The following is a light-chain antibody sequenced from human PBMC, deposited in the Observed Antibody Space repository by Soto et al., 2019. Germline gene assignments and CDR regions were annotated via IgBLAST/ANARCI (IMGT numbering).Light chain of an antibody. CDR2: EVT. Sequence: QSALTQPASVSGSPRQSITISCTGTSSDVGGYNYVSWYQQHPGKAPKLMIYEVTNRPSGVSNRFSASKSGNTASLTISGLQAEDEADYYCSSYTSSSTLLYVFGTGTKLTVL. CDR3: SSYTSSSTLLYV. V-gene: IGLV2-14*01. CDR1: SSDVGGYNY. J-gene: IGLJ1*01.